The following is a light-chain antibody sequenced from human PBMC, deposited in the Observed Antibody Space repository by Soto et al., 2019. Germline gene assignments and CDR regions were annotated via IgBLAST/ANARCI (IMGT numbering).Light chain of an antibody. V-gene: IGKV1-5*01. CDR1: QSISSW. Sequence: IHMTHSASTLSASLGDRVTITFRASQSISSWLAWYQQKPGKSPKLLIYDASSLESGVPSRFSGSGSGTEFTLTISSLQPDDFATYYCQQYNSYSLTFGGGTKLDIK. CDR2: DAS. CDR3: QQYNSYSLT. J-gene: IGKJ4*01.